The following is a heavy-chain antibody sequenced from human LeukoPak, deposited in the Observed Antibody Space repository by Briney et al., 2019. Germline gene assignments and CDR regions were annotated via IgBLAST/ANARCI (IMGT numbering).Heavy chain of an antibody. J-gene: IGHJ1*01. CDR3: ARVSAYFDWLPAEYFQH. CDR1: GYTFTSYG. V-gene: IGHV1-18*01. Sequence: ASVKVSCKASGYTFTSYGISWVRQAPGQGLEWMGWISAYNGNTNYAQRLQGRVTMTTDTSTSTAYMELRSLRSDDTAVYYCARVSAYFDWLPAEYFQHWGQGTLVTVSS. D-gene: IGHD3-9*01. CDR2: ISAYNGNT.